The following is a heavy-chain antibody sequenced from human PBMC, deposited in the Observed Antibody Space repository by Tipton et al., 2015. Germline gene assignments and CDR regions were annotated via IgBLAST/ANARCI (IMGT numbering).Heavy chain of an antibody. J-gene: IGHJ4*02. V-gene: IGHV4-39*07. CDR2: ISHSGNT. CDR1: GGSVTSGSYY. Sequence: LTCTVSGGSVTSGSYYWSWIRQPPGKGLEWIGSISHSGNTYYNPSLKSRVTMSRDTSKNQFSLKLTSVTAADTAVYYCACQDYDSLTRDYQTVDYWGQGTLVTVSS. CDR3: ACQDYDSLTRDYQTVDY. D-gene: IGHD3-9*01.